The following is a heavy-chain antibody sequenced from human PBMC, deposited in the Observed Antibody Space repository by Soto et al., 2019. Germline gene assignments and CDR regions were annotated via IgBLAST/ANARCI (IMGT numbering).Heavy chain of an antibody. CDR1: GVMITSYG. V-gene: IGHV3-9*01. J-gene: IGHJ4*02. D-gene: IGHD3-9*01. CDR3: AKGIYYDVLTGPSPYYFDY. CDR2: ISWNSGSI. Sequence: GGSLRLSCAASGVMITSYGVGWVRQAPGKGLEWVSGISWNSGSIGYADSVKGRSTISRDNAKNSLYLQMHSLRAEDTALYYCAKGIYYDVLTGPSPYYFDYWRQGSLVTVSS.